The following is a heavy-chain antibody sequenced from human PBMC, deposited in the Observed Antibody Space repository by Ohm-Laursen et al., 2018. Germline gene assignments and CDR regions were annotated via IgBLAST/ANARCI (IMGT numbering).Heavy chain of an antibody. D-gene: IGHD6-6*01. Sequence: SLRLSCTASGFSFNNYAMNWVRQAPGKGLEWVSTIGYTGNTYYIDSVRGRFAISRDHAKNSLYLQMDSLRAEDTAVYYCVRDRRGGSIELRAGGQGALVTVSS. V-gene: IGHV3-69-1*01. J-gene: IGHJ4*02. CDR3: VRDRRGGSIELRA. CDR1: GFSFNNYA. CDR2: IGYTGNT.